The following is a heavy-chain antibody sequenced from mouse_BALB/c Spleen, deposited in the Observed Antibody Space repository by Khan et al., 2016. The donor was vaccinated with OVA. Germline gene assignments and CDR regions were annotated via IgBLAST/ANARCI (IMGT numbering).Heavy chain of an antibody. CDR3: ARSGYFAWFGY. J-gene: IGHJ3*01. Sequence: VQLKQSGAELVRPGALVKLSCKASGFNIKDYYMHWVKQRAEQGLEWIGWIDPENGKLIYDPKFQGKASITADTSSNSAYLQLSSLTSEDTAVYYCARSGYFAWFGYWGQGTLGTVSA. CDR2: IDPENGKL. CDR1: GFNIKDYY. V-gene: IGHV14-1*02.